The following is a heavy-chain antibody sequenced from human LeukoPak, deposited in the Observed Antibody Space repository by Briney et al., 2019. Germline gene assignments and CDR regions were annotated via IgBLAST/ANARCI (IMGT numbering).Heavy chain of an antibody. Sequence: SETLSLTCTVSGGSISTYFWTWIRQPPGKGLEWIGYISDSGSTDYSPSLKSRVIISVDTSKNRFSLKLTSVTAADTGMYYCAREKEYYDILTGYYTYWFDPWGQGTLVTVSS. D-gene: IGHD3-9*01. CDR1: GGSISTYF. CDR3: AREKEYYDILTGYYTYWFDP. CDR2: ISDSGST. V-gene: IGHV4-59*01. J-gene: IGHJ5*02.